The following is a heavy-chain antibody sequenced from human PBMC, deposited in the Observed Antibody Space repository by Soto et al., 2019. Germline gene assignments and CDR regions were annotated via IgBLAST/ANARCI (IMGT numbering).Heavy chain of an antibody. J-gene: IGHJ4*02. CDR2: IYYSGST. D-gene: IGHD1-1*01. CDR3: ARVVHLERHYYFDY. CDR1: GGSINTHY. Sequence: QVQLQESGPGLVRPSETLSLTCTVSGGSINTHYWSWIRQPPGKELEWIGYIYYSGSTKDSPSFQSRLTMSIDTSKKQFSLNLRSVTAADTAIYYCARVVHLERHYYFDYWGQGIVVTVS. V-gene: IGHV4-59*11.